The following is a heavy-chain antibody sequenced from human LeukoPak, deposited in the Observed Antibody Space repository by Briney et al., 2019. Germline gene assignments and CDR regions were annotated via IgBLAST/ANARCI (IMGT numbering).Heavy chain of an antibody. Sequence: GGSLRLSCAASGFTFSSYAMHWVRQAPGKGLEWVAVISYDGSNKYYADSVKGRFTISRDNSKNTLYLQMNSLRAEDTAVYYCARDPAMIVVVITSPYFDYWGQGTLVTVPS. CDR2: ISYDGSNK. CDR3: ARDPAMIVVVITSPYFDY. D-gene: IGHD3-22*01. J-gene: IGHJ4*02. V-gene: IGHV3-30-3*01. CDR1: GFTFSSYA.